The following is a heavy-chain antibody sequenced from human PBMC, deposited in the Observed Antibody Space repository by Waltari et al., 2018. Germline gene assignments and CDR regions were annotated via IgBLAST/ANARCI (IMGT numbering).Heavy chain of an antibody. V-gene: IGHV3-11*01. J-gene: IGHJ4*02. Sequence: QVQLVESGGGLVKPGGYLRLSCGAAGFAFSDYSLTWIRQAPGKGLEWVTYMSVSGHIIYYRDSVKGRFTISRDNAKNSLYLQMSNLRAEDTAVYYCATAVPIHSLVYWGQGTLVTVSS. CDR1: GFAFSDYS. CDR3: ATAVPIHSLVY. CDR2: MSVSGHII. D-gene: IGHD2-2*02.